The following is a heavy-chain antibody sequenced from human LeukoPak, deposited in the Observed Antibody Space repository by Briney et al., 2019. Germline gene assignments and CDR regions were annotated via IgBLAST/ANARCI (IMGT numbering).Heavy chain of an antibody. CDR3: ARLLSPDFWSGYYTAWFDP. V-gene: IGHV3-21*01. Sequence: PGGSLRLSCAASGFTFSSYSMNWVRQAPGKGLEWVSSISSSSYIYYADSVKGRFTISRDNAKNSLYLQMDSLRAEDTAVYYCARLLSPDFWSGYYTAWFDPWGQGTLVTVSS. CDR1: GFTFSSYS. J-gene: IGHJ5*02. CDR2: ISSSSYI. D-gene: IGHD3-3*01.